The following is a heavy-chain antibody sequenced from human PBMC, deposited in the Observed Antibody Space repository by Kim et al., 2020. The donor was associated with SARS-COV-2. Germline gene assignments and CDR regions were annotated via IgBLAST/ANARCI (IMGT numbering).Heavy chain of an antibody. V-gene: IGHV1-18*01. CDR2: NP. Sequence: NPNYSQKLQGRVTMTTDTSTNTAYMELRSLRSDDTAVYYCSREVRGFFEYWGQGTLVTVSS. D-gene: IGHD3-10*01. CDR3: SREVRGFFEY. J-gene: IGHJ4*02.